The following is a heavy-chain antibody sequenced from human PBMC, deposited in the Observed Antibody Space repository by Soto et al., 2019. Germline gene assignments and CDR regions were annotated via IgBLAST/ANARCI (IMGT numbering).Heavy chain of an antibody. J-gene: IGHJ4*02. CDR3: ATEGLLWFGELFGEYYFDY. CDR2: FDPEDGET. CDR1: GYTLTELS. V-gene: IGHV1-24*01. D-gene: IGHD3-10*01. Sequence: QVQLVQSGAEVKKPGASVKVSCKVSGYTLTELSMHWVRQALGKGLEWMGGFDPEDGETIYAQKFQGRVTMTEDTSTDTAYMELSSLRSEDTAVYYCATEGLLWFGELFGEYYFDYWGQGTLVTVSS.